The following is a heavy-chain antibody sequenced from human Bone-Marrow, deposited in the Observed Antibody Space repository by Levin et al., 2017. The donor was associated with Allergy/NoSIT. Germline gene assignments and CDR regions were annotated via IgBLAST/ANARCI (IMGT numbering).Heavy chain of an antibody. Sequence: AGGSLRLSCAASGFSFKDYSMHWVRQAPGKGLEWVSLIPWDGETTYYADSVKGRFTISRDNNKQSLFLQMNSLTTEDTALYFCSKGITGGSWSFDYWGQGTLVTVSS. CDR3: SKGITGGSWSFDY. CDR2: IPWDGETT. J-gene: IGHJ4*02. D-gene: IGHD6-13*01. V-gene: IGHV3-43*01. CDR1: GFSFKDYS.